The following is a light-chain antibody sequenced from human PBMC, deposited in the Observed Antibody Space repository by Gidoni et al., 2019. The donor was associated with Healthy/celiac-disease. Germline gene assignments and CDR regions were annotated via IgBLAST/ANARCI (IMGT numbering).Light chain of an antibody. CDR3: QSYDSSLSAYV. CDR1: SSNIGAGYD. Sequence: QSVLTQPPSVSEAPGQRVTISCTGSSSNIGAGYDVHWYQQLPGTAPKLLIYGNSNRPSRVPDRFSGSKSGTSASLAITGLQAEDEADYYCQSYDSSLSAYVFGTGTKVTVL. J-gene: IGLJ1*01. V-gene: IGLV1-40*01. CDR2: GNS.